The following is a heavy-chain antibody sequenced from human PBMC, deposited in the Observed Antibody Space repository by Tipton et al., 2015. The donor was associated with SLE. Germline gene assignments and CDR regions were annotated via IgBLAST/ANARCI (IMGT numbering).Heavy chain of an antibody. J-gene: IGHJ5*02. CDR3: ARGPYCSSTSCPIWFDP. Sequence: LRLSCTVSGGSISSSSYYWGWIRQPPGKGLEWIGSIYYSGSTYYNPSLKSRVTISVDTSKNQFSLKLSSVTAADTAVYYCARGPYCSSTSCPIWFDPWGQGTLVTVSS. V-gene: IGHV4-39*07. D-gene: IGHD2-2*01. CDR1: GGSISSSSYY. CDR2: IYYSGST.